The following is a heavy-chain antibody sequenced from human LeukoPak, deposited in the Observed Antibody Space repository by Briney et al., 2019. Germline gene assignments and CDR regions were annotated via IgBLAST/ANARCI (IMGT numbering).Heavy chain of an antibody. CDR3: ARQGGVGKLLRYYYHHGMDV. D-gene: IGHD1-26*01. CDR1: GGSISNYY. V-gene: IGHV4-59*01. CDR2: IYYSGST. Sequence: PSETLSLTCTVSGGSISNYYWSWIRQSPGKGLEWIGYIYYSGSTNYNPSLKSRVTISVDTSKNQFSLKLSSVTAADTAVYYCARQGGVGKLLRYYYHHGMDVWGQGTTVTVSS. J-gene: IGHJ6*02.